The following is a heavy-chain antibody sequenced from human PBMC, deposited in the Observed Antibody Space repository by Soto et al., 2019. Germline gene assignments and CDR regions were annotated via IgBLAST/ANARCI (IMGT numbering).Heavy chain of an antibody. V-gene: IGHV3-15*01. CDR1: GFTFSNAW. CDR3: TTRALDTAMVPFDY. Sequence: EVQLVESGGGLVQPGGSLRLSCAASGFTFSNAWMSWVRQAPGKGLEWVGRIKSKTDGGTTDYAAPVKGRFTISRDDSKNTLYLQMNSLKTEDTAVYYCTTRALDTAMVPFDYWGQGTLVTVSS. CDR2: IKSKTDGGTT. J-gene: IGHJ4*02. D-gene: IGHD5-18*01.